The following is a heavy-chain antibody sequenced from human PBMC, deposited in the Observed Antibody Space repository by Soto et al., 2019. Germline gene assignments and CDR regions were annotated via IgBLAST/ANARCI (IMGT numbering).Heavy chain of an antibody. CDR3: ASRIDP. J-gene: IGHJ5*02. V-gene: IGHV3-7*05. CDR2: IKPDGSET. CDR1: GLMFSDYW. Sequence: EAQLVESGGDLVQPGGALRLPCAASGLMFSDYWMNWARQAPGKGLEWVANIKPDGSETAYVDSVKGRFTISRDNAKKFLYLQMNSLRVDDTAVYYCASRIDPWGQGTLVTVSS.